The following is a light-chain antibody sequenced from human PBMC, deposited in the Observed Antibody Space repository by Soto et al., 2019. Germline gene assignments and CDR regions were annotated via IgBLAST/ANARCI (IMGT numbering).Light chain of an antibody. J-gene: IGLJ1*01. CDR2: DVT. CDR1: SSDVGGYNF. V-gene: IGLV2-14*01. CDR3: SSYTSITTYV. Sequence: QSVLTQPASVSGSPGQSITISCTGTSSDVGGYNFVSWYQQHPDKAPKLMIYDVTNRPSGVSNRFSGSKSGNTASLTISGLQAEDDADYSCSSYTSITTYVFGTGTKVTVL.